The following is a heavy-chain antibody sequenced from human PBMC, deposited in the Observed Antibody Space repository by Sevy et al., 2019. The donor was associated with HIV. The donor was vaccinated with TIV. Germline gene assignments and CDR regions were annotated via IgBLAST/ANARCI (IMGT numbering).Heavy chain of an antibody. D-gene: IGHD3-9*01. J-gene: IGHJ4*02. CDR1: GFTFSSYW. CDR3: ARDQEDILTGYRYYYFDY. CDR2: IKQDGSEK. Sequence: GGSLRLSCAASGFTFSSYWMSWVRQAPGKGLGWVANIKQDGSEKYYVDSVKGRFTISRDNAKNSLYLQMNSLRAGDTAVYYCARDQEDILTGYRYYYFDYWGQGTLVTVSS. V-gene: IGHV3-7*01.